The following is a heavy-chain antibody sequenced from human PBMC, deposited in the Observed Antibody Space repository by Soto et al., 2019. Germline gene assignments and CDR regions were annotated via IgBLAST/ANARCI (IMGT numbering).Heavy chain of an antibody. Sequence: QVQLQQWGAGLLKPSETLSLTCAVYGGSFSGYYWSWIRQPPGKGLEWIGEINHSGSTNYNPSLKIRVTISVDTSKNQFSLKLSSVTAADTAVYYCARGPRYCSSTSCYRIFRVPNNWFDPWGQGTLVTVSS. CDR3: ARGPRYCSSTSCYRIFRVPNNWFDP. CDR2: INHSGST. V-gene: IGHV4-34*01. CDR1: GGSFSGYY. D-gene: IGHD2-2*01. J-gene: IGHJ5*02.